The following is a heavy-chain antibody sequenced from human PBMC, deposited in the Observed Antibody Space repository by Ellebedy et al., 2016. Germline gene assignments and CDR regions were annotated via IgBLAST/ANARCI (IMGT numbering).Heavy chain of an antibody. V-gene: IGHV3-30*03. CDR2: ISYDGSNK. J-gene: IGHJ6*03. CDR1: GFTFSSYG. D-gene: IGHD2-2*02. CDR3: ARAPVVPAAIPVFPDYYYYYMDV. Sequence: GGSLRLSXAASGFTFSSYGMHWVRQAPGKGLEWVAVISYDGSNKYYADSVKGRFTISRDNSKNTLYLQMNSLRAEDTAVYYCARAPVVPAAIPVFPDYYYYYMDVWGKGTTVTVSS.